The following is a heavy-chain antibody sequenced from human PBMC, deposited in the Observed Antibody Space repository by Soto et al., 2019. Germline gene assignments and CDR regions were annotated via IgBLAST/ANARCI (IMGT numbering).Heavy chain of an antibody. CDR3: ASRRGLDYDFWSGTGLDP. CDR1: GGTFSSYT. Sequence: QVQLVQSGAEVKKPGSSVKVSCKASGGTFSSYTISWVRQAPGQGLEWMGRIIPILGIANYAQKFQGRVTITADKSTSTAYMELSSLRSEDTAVYYCASRRGLDYDFWSGTGLDPWGQGTLVTVSS. CDR2: IIPILGIA. J-gene: IGHJ5*02. V-gene: IGHV1-69*02. D-gene: IGHD3-3*01.